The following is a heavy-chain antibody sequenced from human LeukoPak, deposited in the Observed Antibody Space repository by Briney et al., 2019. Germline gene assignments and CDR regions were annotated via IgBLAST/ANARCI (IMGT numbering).Heavy chain of an antibody. CDR1: GFTFSSYE. J-gene: IGHJ1*01. CDR3: AKDLGVAAWLYFQH. V-gene: IGHV3-48*03. Sequence: GGSLRLSCAASGFTFSSYEMNWVRQAPGKGLEWVSYISSSGSTIYYADSVKGRFTISRDNSKNTLYLQMNSLRAEDTAVYYCAKDLGVAAWLYFQHWGQGTLVTVSS. D-gene: IGHD2-15*01. CDR2: ISSSGSTI.